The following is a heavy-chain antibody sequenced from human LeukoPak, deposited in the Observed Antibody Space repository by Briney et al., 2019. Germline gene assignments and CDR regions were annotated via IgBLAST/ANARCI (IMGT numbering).Heavy chain of an antibody. CDR3: ARGGAAAGAD. J-gene: IGHJ4*02. CDR1: GGSISGTHW. D-gene: IGHD6-13*01. CDR2: IFHSGST. Sequence: SGTLSLTCAVSGGSISGTHWWSWVRQPPGQGLEWIAEIFHSGSTNYNPSLKSRVTISVDKSKNQFSLQLSSVTAADTAVYYCARGGAAAGADWGQGTPVTVSS. V-gene: IGHV4-4*02.